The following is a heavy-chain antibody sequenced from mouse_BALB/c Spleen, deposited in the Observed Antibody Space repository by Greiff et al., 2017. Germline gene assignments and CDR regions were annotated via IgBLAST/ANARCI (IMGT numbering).Heavy chain of an antibody. Sequence: EVKLVESGPGLVKPSQSLSLTCSVTGYSITSGYYWNWIRQFPGNKLEWMGYISYDGSNNYNPSLKNRISITRDTSKNQFFLKLNSVTTEDTATYYCARGGDYEYYFDYWGQGTTLTVSS. V-gene: IGHV3-6*02. J-gene: IGHJ2*01. CDR1: GYSITSGYY. CDR2: ISYDGSN. D-gene: IGHD2-4*01. CDR3: ARGGDYEYYFDY.